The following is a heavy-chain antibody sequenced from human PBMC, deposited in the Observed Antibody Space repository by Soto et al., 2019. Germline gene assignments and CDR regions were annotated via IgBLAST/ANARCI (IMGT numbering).Heavy chain of an antibody. CDR1: GGSISSGDYY. CDR2: IYYSGST. CDR3: ARLLLVVAATYYFDY. Sequence: QVQLQESGPGLVKPSQTLSLTCTVSGGSISSGDYYWSWIRQPPGKGLEWIGYIYYSGSTYYNPSLKSRVTISVDTSKNQFSLKLSSVTAADTAVYYCARLLLVVAATYYFDYWGQGTLVTVSS. D-gene: IGHD2-15*01. V-gene: IGHV4-30-4*01. J-gene: IGHJ4*02.